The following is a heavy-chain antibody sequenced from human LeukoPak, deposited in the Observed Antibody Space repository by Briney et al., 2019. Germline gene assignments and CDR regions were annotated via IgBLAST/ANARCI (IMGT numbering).Heavy chain of an antibody. V-gene: IGHV4-31*03. Sequence: PSETLSLTCTVSGGTISRGGYYWSWIRQHPGKGLEWIGYIYYSGSTYYNPSLKSRVTISVDTSKNQFSLKLSSVTAADTAVYYCARDRGYGDYVFDYWGQGTLVTVSS. D-gene: IGHD4-17*01. CDR2: IYYSGST. J-gene: IGHJ4*02. CDR3: ARDRGYGDYVFDY. CDR1: GGTISRGGYY.